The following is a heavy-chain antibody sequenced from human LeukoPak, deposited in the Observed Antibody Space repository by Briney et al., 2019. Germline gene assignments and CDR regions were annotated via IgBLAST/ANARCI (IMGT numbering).Heavy chain of an antibody. D-gene: IGHD6-13*01. CDR1: GYTFTSYY. CDR3: ARGTPTYSSSWYWAFDI. J-gene: IGHJ3*02. V-gene: IGHV1-46*01. CDR2: INPSGGST. Sequence: ASVKVPCKASGYTFTSYYMHWVRQAPGQGLEWMGIINPSGGSTSYAQKFQGRVTMTRDTSTSTVYMELSSLRSEDTAVYYCARGTPTYSSSWYWAFDIWGQGTMVTVSS.